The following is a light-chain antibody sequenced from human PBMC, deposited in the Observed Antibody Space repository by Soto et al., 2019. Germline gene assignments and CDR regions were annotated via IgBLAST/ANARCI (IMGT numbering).Light chain of an antibody. V-gene: IGLV2-8*01. J-gene: IGLJ3*02. Sequence: QSALTQPPSASGSPGQSVTISCTGTSSDVGGSNFVSWYRQHPGKAPKLMIYEVSKRPSGVPDRFSGSKSGNTASLTVSGLQAEDDADYYCSSYAVYNTVVFSGGTQLTVL. CDR3: SSYAVYNTVV. CDR2: EVS. CDR1: SSDVGGSNF.